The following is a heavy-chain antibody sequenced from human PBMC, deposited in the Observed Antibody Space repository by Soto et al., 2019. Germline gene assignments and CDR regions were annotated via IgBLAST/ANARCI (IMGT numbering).Heavy chain of an antibody. V-gene: IGHV3-53*01. CDR1: GFTVSRNY. Sequence: VGSLRLSGAASGFTVSRNYMSWVRQAPGKGLEWVSVIYSGGSTYYADSVKGRFTISRDNSKNTLYLQMNSLRAEDTAVYYCAREGITFYAGYGMDVWGQGTTVTVSS. D-gene: IGHD1-20*01. J-gene: IGHJ6*02. CDR3: AREGITFYAGYGMDV. CDR2: IYSGGST.